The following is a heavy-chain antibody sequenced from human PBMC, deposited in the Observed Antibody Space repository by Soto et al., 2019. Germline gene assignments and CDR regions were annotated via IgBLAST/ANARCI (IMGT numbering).Heavy chain of an antibody. D-gene: IGHD6-19*01. CDR3: AREIAVAGTWAFDY. CDR1: GFTFSSYS. CDR2: ISSSSSYI. Sequence: GSLRLSCAASGFTFSSYSMNWVRQAPGKGLEWVSSISSSSSYIYYADSVKGRFTISRDNAKNSLYLQMNSLRAEDTAVYYCAREIAVAGTWAFDYWGQGTLVTVSS. V-gene: IGHV3-21*01. J-gene: IGHJ4*02.